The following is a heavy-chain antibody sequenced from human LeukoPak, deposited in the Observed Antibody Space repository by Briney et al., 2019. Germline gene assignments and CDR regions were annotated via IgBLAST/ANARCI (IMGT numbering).Heavy chain of an antibody. D-gene: IGHD5-18*01. J-gene: IGHJ3*02. CDR3: AKDLRAYSYGFVDAFDI. V-gene: IGHV3-30*02. Sequence: PGGCLRLSCAASGFTFSSYAIHWVRQAPGKGLEWVAFIRYDGSNKYYADSVKGRFTISRDNSKNTLYLQMNSLRAEDTAVYYCAKDLRAYSYGFVDAFDIWGQGTMVTVSS. CDR1: GFTFSSYA. CDR2: IRYDGSNK.